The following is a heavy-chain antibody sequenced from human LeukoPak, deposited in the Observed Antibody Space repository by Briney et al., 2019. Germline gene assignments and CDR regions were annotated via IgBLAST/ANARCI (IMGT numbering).Heavy chain of an antibody. CDR3: ARERRYCSGDNCYSGYDY. D-gene: IGHD2-15*01. CDR1: GFTVSSNY. J-gene: IGHJ4*02. Sequence: GGSLRLSCAVSGFTVSSNYMNWVRQVPGKGLEWVSVIYSGGMTYYADSVKGRFTISRDTSKNTLYLQMVSLRDEDTAVYYCARERRYCSGDNCYSGYDYWGRGTLVTVSS. V-gene: IGHV3-53*01. CDR2: IYSGGMT.